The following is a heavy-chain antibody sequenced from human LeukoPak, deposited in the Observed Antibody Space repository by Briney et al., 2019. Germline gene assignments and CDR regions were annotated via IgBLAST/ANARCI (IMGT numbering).Heavy chain of an antibody. J-gene: IGHJ4*02. D-gene: IGHD1-26*01. Sequence: AGGSLSFSCAASGFTFSSYAMHWVRKAPSKGLEWVTVISYDGSNKYYADSVKGRFTIFRDNSKDTLYLQMNSLRAEDTAVYYCARETSPRIVGATPFDYWGQGTLVTVSS. CDR3: ARETSPRIVGATPFDY. V-gene: IGHV3-30-3*01. CDR2: ISYDGSNK. CDR1: GFTFSSYA.